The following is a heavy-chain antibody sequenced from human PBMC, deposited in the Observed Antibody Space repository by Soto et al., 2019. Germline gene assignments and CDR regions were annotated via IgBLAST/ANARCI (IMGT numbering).Heavy chain of an antibody. Sequence: QVQLVESGGGVVQPGRSLRLSRAASGFTFSNYGMHWVRQAPDRGLEWVAAMWYDESRTFYAESVKGRFTISRDDSRKTLYLEMHTLRVDDTGVYYCVRDDIFRDSSAPWGQGTLVTVSS. J-gene: IGHJ5*02. D-gene: IGHD3-22*01. V-gene: IGHV3-33*01. CDR1: GFTFSNYG. CDR2: MWYDESRT. CDR3: VRDDIFRDSSAP.